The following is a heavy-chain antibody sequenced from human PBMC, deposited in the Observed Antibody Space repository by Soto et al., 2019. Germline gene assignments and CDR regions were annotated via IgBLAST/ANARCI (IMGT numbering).Heavy chain of an antibody. CDR1: GYTFTGYA. CDR2: INAGNGNT. CDR3: ATGNLFGVITVHYLDY. V-gene: IGHV1-3*01. J-gene: IGHJ4*02. Sequence: VKVSCKASGYTFTGYAMHWVRQAPGQRLEWMGWINAGNGNTKYSQKFQGRVTITRDTSASTAYMELSSLRSEDTAVYYCATGNLFGVITVHYLDYWGQGTLVTVSS. D-gene: IGHD3-3*01.